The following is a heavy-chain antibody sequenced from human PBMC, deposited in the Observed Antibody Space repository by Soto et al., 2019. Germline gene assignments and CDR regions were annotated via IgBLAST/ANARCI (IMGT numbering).Heavy chain of an antibody. J-gene: IGHJ3*02. V-gene: IGHV3-30*18. CDR3: AKLVAVVVARSGAFDI. D-gene: IGHD2-15*01. CDR2: ISYDGSNK. CDR1: GFTFSSYG. Sequence: GGSLRLSCAASGFTFSSYGMHWVRQAPGKGLEWVAVISYDGSNKYYADSVKGRFTISRDNSKNTLYLQMNSLRAEDMAVYYCAKLVAVVVARSGAFDIWGQGTMVTVSS.